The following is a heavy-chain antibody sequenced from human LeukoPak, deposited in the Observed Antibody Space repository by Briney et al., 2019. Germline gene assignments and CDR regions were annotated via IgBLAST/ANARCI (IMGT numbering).Heavy chain of an antibody. J-gene: IGHJ4*02. Sequence: PGGSLRLSCAASGFTFSGYAMHWVRQAPGKGLEWVAVISYDGSNKYYADSVKGRFTISRDNSKNTLYLQMNSLRAEDTAVYYCAREQAYYFDYWGQGTLVTVSS. CDR3: AREQAYYFDY. CDR1: GFTFSGYA. V-gene: IGHV3-30-3*01. CDR2: ISYDGSNK.